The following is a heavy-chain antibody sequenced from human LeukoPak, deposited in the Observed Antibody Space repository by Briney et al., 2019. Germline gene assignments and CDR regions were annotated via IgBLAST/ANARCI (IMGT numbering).Heavy chain of an antibody. CDR1: GGSISGYY. CDR2: IYYSGST. J-gene: IGHJ5*02. CDR3: ATTYSSSWFYWFDP. D-gene: IGHD6-13*01. Sequence: SETLSLTCTVSGGSISGYYWSWIRQPPGKGLEWIGYIYYSGSTNYNPSLKSRVTISVDTSKNQFSLKLSSVTAADTAVYYCATTYSSSWFYWFDPWGQGTLVTVSS. V-gene: IGHV4-59*01.